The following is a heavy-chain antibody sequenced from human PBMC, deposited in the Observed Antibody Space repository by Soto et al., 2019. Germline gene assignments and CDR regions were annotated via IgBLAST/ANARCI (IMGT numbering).Heavy chain of an antibody. CDR1: GGSISSISYY. CDR2: IFYSGST. Sequence: QLQLQESGPGLVKPSETLSLTCTVSGGSISSISYYWGWIRQPPGKGLEWIGSIFYSGSTYYSPSLNSRVTISVDTSKNQFFLKLSSVTAADTAVYYCARLVRIAAGTNFDYWGQGTLVTVSS. D-gene: IGHD6-13*01. CDR3: ARLVRIAAGTNFDY. J-gene: IGHJ4*02. V-gene: IGHV4-39*01.